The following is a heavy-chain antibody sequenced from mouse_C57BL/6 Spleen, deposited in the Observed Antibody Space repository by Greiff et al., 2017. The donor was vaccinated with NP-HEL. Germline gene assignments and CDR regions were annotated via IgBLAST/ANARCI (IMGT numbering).Heavy chain of an antibody. D-gene: IGHD1-1*01. Sequence: QVQLQQSGPELVKPGASVKISCKASGYAFSSSWMNWVKQRPGKGLEWIGRIYPGDGDTNYIGKFKGKATLTADKSSSTAYMQLSSLTSEDSAVYFCARYYYGSLDYWGQGTTLTVSS. CDR2: IYPGDGDT. CDR3: ARYYYGSLDY. V-gene: IGHV1-82*01. J-gene: IGHJ2*01. CDR1: GYAFSSSW.